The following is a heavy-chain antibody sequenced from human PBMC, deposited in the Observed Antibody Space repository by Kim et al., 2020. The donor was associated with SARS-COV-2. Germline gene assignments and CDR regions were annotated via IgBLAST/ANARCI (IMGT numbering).Heavy chain of an antibody. CDR2: MSSSSSYT. J-gene: IGHJ6*02. CDR1: GCTFRDYY. Sequence: GGSLRLDCAASGCTFRDYYMIGIRQAPGKWLEWVSYMSSSSSYTNYADSGKGRFTISRDNAKNSLYLQMNSLRADDTAVSHWARDHSTYYYDSSGYYRARTPEYHYYGMDVWGQGTTVTVSS. D-gene: IGHD3-22*01. V-gene: IGHV3-11*05. CDR3: ARDHSTYYYDSSGYYRARTPEYHYYGMDV.